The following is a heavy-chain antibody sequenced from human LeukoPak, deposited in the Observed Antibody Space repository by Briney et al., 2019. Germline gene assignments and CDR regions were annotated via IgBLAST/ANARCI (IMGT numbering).Heavy chain of an antibody. CDR3: ARVAPRGYSYGYFDY. CDR1: GFTFSSYA. D-gene: IGHD5-18*01. CDR2: ISSNGGST. Sequence: GGSLRLSCAASGFTFSSYAMHWVRQAPGKGLEYVSAISSNGGSTYYANSVKGRFTISRDNSKNTLYLQMGSLRAEDMAVYYCARVAPRGYSYGYFDYWGQGTLVTVSS. V-gene: IGHV3-64*01. J-gene: IGHJ4*02.